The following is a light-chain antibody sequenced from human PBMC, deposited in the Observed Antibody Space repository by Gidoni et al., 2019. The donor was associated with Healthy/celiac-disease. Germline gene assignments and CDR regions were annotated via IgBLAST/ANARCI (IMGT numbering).Light chain of an antibody. Sequence: DIQLTQSPSFLSASVGDRVTSACRASQVQAFIATSLFDPSLSALPITLHSGVPSSFSGSGSGTEFTLPISILQPEDFATYHCQQLNSYPWTFGQGTQVEIK. CDR3: QQLNSYPWT. J-gene: IGKJ1*01. V-gene: IGKV1-9*01. CDR1: QVQAF.